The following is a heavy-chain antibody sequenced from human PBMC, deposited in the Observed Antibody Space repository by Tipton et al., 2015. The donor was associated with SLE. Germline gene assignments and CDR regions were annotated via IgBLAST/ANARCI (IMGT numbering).Heavy chain of an antibody. CDR3: ARDAPSFCGAYCHRYFDL. Sequence: TLSLTCSVSGGSMTGSYWSWVRQPPGRGLEWIGFAFYSGSTNYNPSLKSRVTISVDMSKNQLSLNLISVTAADTAVYYCARDAPSFCGAYCHRYFDLWGRGALVTVSS. D-gene: IGHD2-21*01. J-gene: IGHJ2*01. CDR2: AFYSGST. V-gene: IGHV4-59*01. CDR1: GGSMTGSY.